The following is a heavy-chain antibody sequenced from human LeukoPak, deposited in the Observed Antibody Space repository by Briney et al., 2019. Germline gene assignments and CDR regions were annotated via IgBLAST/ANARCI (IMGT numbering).Heavy chain of an antibody. D-gene: IGHD3-10*01. V-gene: IGHV3-7*01. CDR3: ARVGLWGAGRYWPDY. Sequence: GGSLRLSCAASGFSLSNYWMNWVRQALGKRLEWVSNISQDGSERNYVDSVKGRFTISRDNAKNSLYLQMFSLRAEDTAVYYCARVGLWGAGRYWPDYWGQGTPVTVSS. J-gene: IGHJ4*02. CDR2: ISQDGSER. CDR1: GFSLSNYW.